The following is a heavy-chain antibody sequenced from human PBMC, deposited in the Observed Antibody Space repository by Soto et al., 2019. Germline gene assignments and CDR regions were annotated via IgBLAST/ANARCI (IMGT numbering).Heavy chain of an antibody. V-gene: IGHV3-30*18. J-gene: IGHJ4*02. CDR2: MSDDGSIK. CDR3: EKHTSGSYYGLDY. CDR1: GFSFSSNC. Sequence: QVQLVASGGGVVQPGRSLRLSCSASGFSFSSNCMHWVREAPGKGLEWVAVMSDDGSIKNYADSLKGRFTIPRDNFKNTLNLQIDRLGAGDKAGDYWEKHTSGSYYGLDYWGQGTLV. D-gene: IGHD3-22*01.